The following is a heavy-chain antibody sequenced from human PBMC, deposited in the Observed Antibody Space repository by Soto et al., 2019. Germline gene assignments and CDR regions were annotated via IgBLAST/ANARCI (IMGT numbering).Heavy chain of an antibody. V-gene: IGHV3-48*03. CDR3: ARVRYSAYGGYYFDY. CDR2: ISGSGSAI. Sequence: EVQLVESGGGLVQPGGSLRLSCAASGFTFSSYEMNWVRQAPGKGLEWFSYISGSGSAIYYADSVKGRFTISRDNAKNSLYLQMNRLRAEDTAVYYCARVRYSAYGGYYFDYWGQGTLVTVSS. D-gene: IGHD5-12*01. J-gene: IGHJ4*02. CDR1: GFTFSSYE.